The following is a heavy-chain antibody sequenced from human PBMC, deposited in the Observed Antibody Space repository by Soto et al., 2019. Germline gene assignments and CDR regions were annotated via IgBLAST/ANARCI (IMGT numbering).Heavy chain of an antibody. J-gene: IGHJ5*02. Sequence: QVQLQQWGAGLLKPSETLSLTCAVYGGSFSGYYWSWIRQPPGKGLEWIGEINHSGSTNYNPSLKSRVTISXGTXKXQFSLKLSSVTAADTAVYYCARGRLLWFGEFSWFDPWGQGTLVTVSS. CDR1: GGSFSGYY. CDR3: ARGRLLWFGEFSWFDP. V-gene: IGHV4-34*01. D-gene: IGHD3-10*01. CDR2: INHSGST.